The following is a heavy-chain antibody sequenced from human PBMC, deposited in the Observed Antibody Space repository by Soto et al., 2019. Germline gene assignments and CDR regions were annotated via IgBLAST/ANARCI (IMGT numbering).Heavy chain of an antibody. V-gene: IGHV3-33*01. Sequence: QVQLVESGGGVVQPGRSLRLSCAASGFTFSSYGMHWVRQAPGKGLEWVAVIWYDGSNKYYADSVKGRFTISRDNSKNTLYLQMNSLRAEDTAVYYCARDPGGLSYGTTGYYVNWFDPWGQGTLVTVSS. J-gene: IGHJ5*02. CDR2: IWYDGSNK. CDR3: ARDPGGLSYGTTGYYVNWFDP. D-gene: IGHD3-9*01. CDR1: GFTFSSYG.